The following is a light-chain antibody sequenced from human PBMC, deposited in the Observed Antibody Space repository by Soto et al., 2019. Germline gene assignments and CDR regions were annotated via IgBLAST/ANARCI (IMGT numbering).Light chain of an antibody. CDR3: QQTYSTLSIT. J-gene: IGKJ5*01. Sequence: DIQMTQSPSSLSASVGERVTITCRASESIARHLNWYQQKPGRAPNLLIYAASSLQNGVPSRFRGGGSVTDFTLTISNLQPEDFATYYCQQTYSTLSITCGQGTRLEIK. CDR2: AAS. V-gene: IGKV1-39*01. CDR1: ESIARH.